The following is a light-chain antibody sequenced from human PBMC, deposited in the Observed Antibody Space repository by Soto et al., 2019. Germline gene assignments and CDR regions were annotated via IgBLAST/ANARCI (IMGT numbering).Light chain of an antibody. CDR1: QSVASY. Sequence: EIVLTQSPATLSSSPGERATLSCRASQSVASYLAWYQQKPGQAPRPLIYDASNRATGIPARFSGSGSGRDFTPTISSLEPEDFAAYYCQQRSNWPSITFGQGTRLEIK. CDR2: DAS. CDR3: QQRSNWPSIT. V-gene: IGKV3-11*02. J-gene: IGKJ5*01.